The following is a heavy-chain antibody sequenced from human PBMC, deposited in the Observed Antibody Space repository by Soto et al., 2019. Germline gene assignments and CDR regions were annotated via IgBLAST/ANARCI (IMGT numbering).Heavy chain of an antibody. Sequence: HPGGSLRLSCAASGFTVSSNYMSWVRQAPGKGLEWVSVIYSGGSTYYADSVKGRFTISRDNSKNTLYLQMNSLRAEDTAVYYCARDHTVAGRYYYYYGMDVWGQGTTVTVSS. J-gene: IGHJ6*02. V-gene: IGHV3-53*01. CDR1: GFTVSSNY. CDR3: ARDHTVAGRYYYYYGMDV. CDR2: IYSGGST. D-gene: IGHD6-19*01.